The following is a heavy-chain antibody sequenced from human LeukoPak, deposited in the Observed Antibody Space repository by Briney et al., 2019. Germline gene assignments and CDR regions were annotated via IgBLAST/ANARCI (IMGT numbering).Heavy chain of an antibody. CDR1: GGSFSGYY. CDR3: ARSAYSSSWYSFDY. Sequence: SETLSLTCAVYGGSFSGYYWSWIRQPPGKGLECIGEINHSGSTNYNPSLKSRVTISVDTSKNQFSLKLSSVTAADTAVYYCARSAYSSSWYSFDYWGQGTLVTVSS. J-gene: IGHJ4*02. V-gene: IGHV4-34*01. D-gene: IGHD6-13*01. CDR2: INHSGST.